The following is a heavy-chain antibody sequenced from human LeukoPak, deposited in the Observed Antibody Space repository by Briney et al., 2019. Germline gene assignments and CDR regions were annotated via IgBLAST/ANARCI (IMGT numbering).Heavy chain of an antibody. Sequence: PSETLSLTCAVYGGSFSGYYWSWIHQPPGKGLEWIGEINHSGSTNYNPSLKSRVTISVDTSKNQFSLKLSSVTAADTAVYYCARVYSSSWYWEGFSCSWFDPWGQGTLVTVSS. D-gene: IGHD6-13*01. CDR1: GGSFSGYY. CDR3: ARVYSSSWYWEGFSCSWFDP. V-gene: IGHV4-34*01. CDR2: INHSGST. J-gene: IGHJ5*02.